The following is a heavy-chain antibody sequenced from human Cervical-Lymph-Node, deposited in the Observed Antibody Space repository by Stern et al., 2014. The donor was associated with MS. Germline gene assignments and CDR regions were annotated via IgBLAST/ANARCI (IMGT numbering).Heavy chain of an antibody. J-gene: IGHJ4*02. CDR3: ARGRGDARPYYFDY. D-gene: IGHD4-17*01. CDR2: IEPNSGDP. Sequence: QVQLVQSGAEVKRPGASVKVSCKASGYTFTNYYLHWVRQAPGQGLEWMGLIEPNSGDPNYAQKAQGGVTMTRDTSISTAYMELSRLTSDDTAVYYCARGRGDARPYYFDYWGQGTLVTVSS. V-gene: IGHV1-2*02. CDR1: GYTFTNYY.